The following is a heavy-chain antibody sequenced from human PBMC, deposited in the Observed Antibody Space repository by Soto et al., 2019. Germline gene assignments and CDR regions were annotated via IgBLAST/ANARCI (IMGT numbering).Heavy chain of an antibody. CDR3: AKRPGGENWYFDG. CDR1: GFTFDDYA. V-gene: IGHV3-9*01. D-gene: IGHD2-21*01. Sequence: EVPLVESGGGLVQPGRSLRLSCAASGFTFDDYAMHWVRQAPGKGLEWVSGITWNSGTTLYADSVKGRFSISRDNARSSLYLQMNSLRPEDTALYYCAKRPGGENWYFDGWGRGTLVTVSS. CDR2: ITWNSGTT. J-gene: IGHJ2*01.